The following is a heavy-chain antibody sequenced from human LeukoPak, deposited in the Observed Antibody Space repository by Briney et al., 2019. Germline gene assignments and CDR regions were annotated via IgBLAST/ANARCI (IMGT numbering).Heavy chain of an antibody. CDR1: GGSISSYY. V-gene: IGHV4-59*01. J-gene: IGHJ3*02. CDR3: AREGSSSVFDI. Sequence: SETLSLTCTVSGGSISSYYWSWIRRPPGKGLEWIGYIYYSGSPNYNPSLKSRVTISVDTSKNQFSLKLGSVTAADTAVYYCAREGSSSVFDIWGQGTMVTVSS. D-gene: IGHD6-6*01. CDR2: IYYSGSP.